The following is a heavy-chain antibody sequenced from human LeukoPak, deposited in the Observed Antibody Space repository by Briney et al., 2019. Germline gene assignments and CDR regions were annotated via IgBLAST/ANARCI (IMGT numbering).Heavy chain of an antibody. V-gene: IGHV1-3*01. D-gene: IGHD1-26*01. CDR3: ARGGMTGELDLFDY. CDR2: INAGNGNT. CDR1: GYTFTSYA. Sequence: ASVKVSCKASGYTFTSYAMHWVRQAPGQRLEWMGWINAGNGNTKHSQKFQGRLTITRDTSASTAYMELSSLRSEDTAVYYCARGGMTGELDLFDYWGQGTLVTVSS. J-gene: IGHJ4*02.